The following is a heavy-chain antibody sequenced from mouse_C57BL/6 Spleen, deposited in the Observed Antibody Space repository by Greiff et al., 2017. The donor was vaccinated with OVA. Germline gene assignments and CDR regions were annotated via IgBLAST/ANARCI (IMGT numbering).Heavy chain of an antibody. CDR3: ARGGLWYFDV. V-gene: IGHV1-66*01. J-gene: IGHJ1*03. Sequence: QVQLKESGPELVKPGASVKISCKASGYSFTSYYIHWVKQRPGQGLEWIGWIYPGSGNTKYNEKFKGKATLTADTSSSTAYMQLSGLTSEDSAVYYCARGGLWYFDVWGTGTTVTVSS. D-gene: IGHD3-3*01. CDR1: GYSFTSYY. CDR2: IYPGSGNT.